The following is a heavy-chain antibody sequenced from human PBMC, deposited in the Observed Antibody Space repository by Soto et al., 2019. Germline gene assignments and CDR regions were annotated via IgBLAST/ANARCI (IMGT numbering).Heavy chain of an antibody. J-gene: IGHJ4*02. V-gene: IGHV3-30-3*01. D-gene: IGHD5-12*01. CDR2: ISYDGSNK. CDR1: GFTFSSYA. CDR3: ARDKVEDGYNSVDY. Sequence: QVQLVESGGGVVQPGRSLRLSCAASGFTFSSYAMHWVRQAPGKGLEWVAVISYDGSNKYYADSVKGRFTISRDNSKNTLYLQMNSLRAEDTAVYYCARDKVEDGYNSVDYWGQGTLVTVSS.